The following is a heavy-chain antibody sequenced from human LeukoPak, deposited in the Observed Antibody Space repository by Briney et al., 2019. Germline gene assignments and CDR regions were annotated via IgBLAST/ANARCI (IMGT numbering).Heavy chain of an antibody. Sequence: SVKVSCKASGGTFSSYAISWVRQAPGQGLEWLGRIIPILGIANYAQKFQGRVTITADRYTSTAYMELSRLRSEDTAVYYWARDTDRYNWNTDVWWGQRALGTVSS. CDR1: GGTFSSYA. J-gene: IGHJ4*02. CDR2: IIPILGIA. D-gene: IGHD1-20*01. V-gene: IGHV1-69*04. CDR3: ARDTDRYNWNTDVW.